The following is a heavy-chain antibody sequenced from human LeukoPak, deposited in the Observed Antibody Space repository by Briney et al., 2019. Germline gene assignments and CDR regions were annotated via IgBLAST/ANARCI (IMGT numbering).Heavy chain of an antibody. CDR3: ARFSVGGWYNLHEPFDY. CDR1: GGTFSSYA. J-gene: IGHJ4*02. CDR2: IIPIFGTA. V-gene: IGHV1-69*13. D-gene: IGHD1-1*01. Sequence: SVKLSCKASGGTFSSYAISWVRQAPGQGLEWMGGIIPIFGTANYAQKFQGRVTITADESKSTAYMELSSLRSEDTAVYYCARFSVGGWYNLHEPFDYWGQGTLVTVS.